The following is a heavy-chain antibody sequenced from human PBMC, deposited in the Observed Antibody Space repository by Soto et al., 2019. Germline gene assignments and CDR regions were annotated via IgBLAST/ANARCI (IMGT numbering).Heavy chain of an antibody. V-gene: IGHV4-39*01. CDR3: AIHKGTSSWYLRPAY. J-gene: IGHJ4*02. Sequence: QVLLQESGPGLVKPSETLSLTCTVSGGSISSSSYYWGWIHQPPGKGLEWIGSIYYSGNTYYNPSLKSRVTTSVDTSKNQCSLKLSSVTAADTAVYYCAIHKGTSSWYLRPAYWGQGTLVTVSS. D-gene: IGHD6-13*01. CDR1: GGSISSSSYY. CDR2: IYYSGNT.